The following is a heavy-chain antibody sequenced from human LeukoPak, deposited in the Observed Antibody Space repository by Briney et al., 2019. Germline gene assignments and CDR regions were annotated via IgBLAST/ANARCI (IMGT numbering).Heavy chain of an antibody. D-gene: IGHD3-10*01. J-gene: IGHJ6*02. CDR1: GGSFSGYY. CDR2: INHSGST. V-gene: IGHV4-34*01. Sequence: SETLSLTCAVYGGSFSGYYWSWIRQPPGKGLEWIGEINHSGSTNYNPSLKSRVTISVDTSKNQFSLKLSSVTAADMAVYYCARRASMVRGVIITAAYYYYGMDVWGQGTTVTVSS. CDR3: ARRASMVRGVIITAAYYYYGMDV.